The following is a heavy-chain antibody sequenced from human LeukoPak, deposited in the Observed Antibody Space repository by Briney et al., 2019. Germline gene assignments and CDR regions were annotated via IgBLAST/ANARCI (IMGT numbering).Heavy chain of an antibody. Sequence: GGSLRLSCAASGFTFSSYWMSWVRQAPGTGLEWVANINQDGSGKYYVDSVKGRFTISRGNSKNTLYLQMNSLRAEDTAVYYCAKGPPAGWELDYWGQGTLVTVSS. J-gene: IGHJ4*02. CDR2: INQDGSGK. CDR3: AKGPPAGWELDY. CDR1: GFTFSSYW. V-gene: IGHV3-7*02. D-gene: IGHD1-26*01.